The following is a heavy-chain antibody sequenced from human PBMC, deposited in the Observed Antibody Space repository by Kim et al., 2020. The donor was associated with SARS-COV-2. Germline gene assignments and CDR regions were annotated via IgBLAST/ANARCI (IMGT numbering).Heavy chain of an antibody. CDR3: ARNWNYVFDP. CDR2: ST. V-gene: IGHV4-39*01. D-gene: IGHD1-7*01. Sequence: STDYTPSLQSRVTISVETSKNQFPQKLSSVTAADTAVYYCARNWNYVFDPWGQGTLVTVSS. J-gene: IGHJ5*02.